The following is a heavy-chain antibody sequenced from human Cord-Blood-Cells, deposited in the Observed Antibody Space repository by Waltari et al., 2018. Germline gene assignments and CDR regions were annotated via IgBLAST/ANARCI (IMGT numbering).Heavy chain of an antibody. V-gene: IGHV4-59*01. J-gene: IGHJ3*02. CDR1: GGSISSYY. CDR3: ASPSGSGSYYNAFDI. D-gene: IGHD3-10*01. Sequence: QVQLQESGPGLVKPSETLSLTCTVSGGSISSYYWSWIRQPPGKGLEWIGYIYYSGSTNDTPSLKRRVTISVDTSKNQFSLKLSSVTAADTAVYYCASPSGSGSYYNAFDIWGQGTMVTVSS. CDR2: IYYSGST.